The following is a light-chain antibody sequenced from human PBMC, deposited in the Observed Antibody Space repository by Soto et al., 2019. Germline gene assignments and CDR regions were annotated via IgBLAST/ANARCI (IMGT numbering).Light chain of an antibody. CDR3: QQYNGYRWT. J-gene: IGKJ1*01. Sequence: IQMTQSPSSLSASVEDRVIITCRASQTISSWLAWYQQKPGKAPKLLIYEASNLQSGVPSRFSGSGSGTEFILTISSLQPDDFATYYCQQYNGYRWTFGQGTKVDIK. CDR1: QTISSW. CDR2: EAS. V-gene: IGKV1-5*03.